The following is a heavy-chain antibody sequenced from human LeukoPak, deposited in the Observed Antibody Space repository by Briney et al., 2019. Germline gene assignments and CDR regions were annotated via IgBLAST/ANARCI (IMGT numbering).Heavy chain of an antibody. CDR3: ARENYDSWSGYYRDDAFDI. D-gene: IGHD3-3*01. Sequence: GRSLRLSCAASGFTFSSYAMHWVRQAPGKGLEWVAVISYDGSNKYYADSVKGRFTISRDNSKNTLYLQMNSLRAEDTAVYYCARENYDSWSGYYRDDAFDIWGQGTMVTVSS. V-gene: IGHV3-30-3*01. CDR2: ISYDGSNK. CDR1: GFTFSSYA. J-gene: IGHJ3*02.